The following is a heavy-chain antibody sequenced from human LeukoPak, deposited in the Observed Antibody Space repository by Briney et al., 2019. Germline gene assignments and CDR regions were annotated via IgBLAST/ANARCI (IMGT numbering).Heavy chain of an antibody. D-gene: IGHD3-3*01. CDR2: MNPNSGNT. J-gene: IGHJ5*02. V-gene: IGHV1-8*01. CDR3: ARGRITIFGVADNWFDP. Sequence: GASVKVSCKASGYTFTSYDINWVQQATGQGLEWMGWMNPNSGNTGYAQKFQGRVTMTRNTSISTAYMELSSLRSEDTAVYYCARGRITIFGVADNWFDPWGQGTLVTVSS. CDR1: GYTFTSYD.